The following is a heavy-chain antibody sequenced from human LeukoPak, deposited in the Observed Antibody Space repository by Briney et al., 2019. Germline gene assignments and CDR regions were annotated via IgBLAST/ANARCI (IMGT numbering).Heavy chain of an antibody. D-gene: IGHD4-23*01. Sequence: GGSLRLSCIASGFTFSMSGMHWVRQAPGKGLEWVAIIWSDGSEKYYRDSVKGRFTISRDNSKNTLYLQMNGLRAEDTAVYYCVTVAGGSQPFDNWGQGTLVTVSS. CDR3: VTVAGGSQPFDN. CDR2: IWSDGSEK. V-gene: IGHV3-33*01. CDR1: GFTFSMSG. J-gene: IGHJ4*02.